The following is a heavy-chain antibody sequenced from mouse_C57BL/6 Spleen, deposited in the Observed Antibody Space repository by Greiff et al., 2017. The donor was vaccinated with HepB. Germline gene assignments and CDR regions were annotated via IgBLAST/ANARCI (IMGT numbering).Heavy chain of an antibody. Sequence: VQLKESGPGLVKPSQSLSLTCSVTGYSITSGYYWNWIRQFPGNKLEWMGYISYDGNNNYNPSLKNRITITRDTSKNQSCLKLKSVTTEDTAAYYGAREDYGSTLYYYAMDYWGQGTSVTVSS. V-gene: IGHV3-6*01. D-gene: IGHD1-1*01. CDR3: AREDYGSTLYYYAMDY. J-gene: IGHJ4*01. CDR1: GYSITSGYY. CDR2: ISYDGNN.